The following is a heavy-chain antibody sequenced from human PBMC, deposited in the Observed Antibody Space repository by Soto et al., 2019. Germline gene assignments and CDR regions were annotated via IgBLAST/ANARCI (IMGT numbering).Heavy chain of an antibody. J-gene: IGHJ6*03. CDR2: IVVGSGNT. CDR1: GFTFTSSA. CDR3: AASSKRGITIFGVPDYYYYMDV. V-gene: IGHV1-58*02. Sequence: SVKVSCKASGFTFTSSAMQWVRQARGQCLEWIGWIVVGSGNTNYAQKFQERVTITRDMSTSTAYMELSSLRSEDTAVYYCAASSKRGITIFGVPDYYYYMDVWGKGTTVTVSS. D-gene: IGHD3-3*01.